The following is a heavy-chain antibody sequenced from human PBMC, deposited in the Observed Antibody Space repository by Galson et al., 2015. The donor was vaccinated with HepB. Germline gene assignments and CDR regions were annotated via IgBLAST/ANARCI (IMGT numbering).Heavy chain of an antibody. J-gene: IGHJ5*02. CDR3: ANDFWSGPTPSFPFA. CDR1: GFTFNTYS. Sequence: SLRLSCAVSGFTFNTYSMNWVRQTPGKGLEWVSYISSSSSTIFYADSVRGRFTISRDNSKNTLYLQMNSLRAEDTAVYYCANDFWSGPTPSFPFAWGQGTLVTVSS. D-gene: IGHD3-3*01. V-gene: IGHV3-48*01. CDR2: ISSSSSTI.